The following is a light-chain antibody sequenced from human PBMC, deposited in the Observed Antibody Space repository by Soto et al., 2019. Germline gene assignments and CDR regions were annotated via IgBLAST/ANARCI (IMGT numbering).Light chain of an antibody. CDR1: HSVSGN. Sequence: EISTSQSPATLSVSPGERTTLSCVLRHSVSGNLAWYQQKPGQSPRLLTYGTSTRATGIPDRFSGSGSGTHFTLNISRLEPEDFAVYYCQQYGQSPFTFGQGTRLEIK. CDR3: QQYGQSPFT. J-gene: IGKJ5*01. V-gene: IGKV3-15*01. CDR2: GTS.